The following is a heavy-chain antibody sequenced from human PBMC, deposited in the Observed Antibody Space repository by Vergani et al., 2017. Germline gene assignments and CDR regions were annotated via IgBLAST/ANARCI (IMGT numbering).Heavy chain of an antibody. CDR1: GDPVTSTDYH. CDR2: MDYSGST. J-gene: IGHJ4*02. Sequence: QVRLQESGPGLVKPSETLSLTCTVSGDPVTSTDYHWGWIRQPQGKGLEWIGSMDYSGSTSYNPSLESRIPISFETPKNQFSLRLTSVTAADTAVYYCASKRGACRAAYCHSYDFWGPGTLVGVSS. D-gene: IGHD2-15*01. CDR3: ASKRGACRAAYCHSYDF. V-gene: IGHV4-39*01.